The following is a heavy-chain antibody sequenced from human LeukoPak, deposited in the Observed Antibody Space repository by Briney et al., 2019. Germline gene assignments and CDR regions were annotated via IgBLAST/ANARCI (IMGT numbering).Heavy chain of an antibody. J-gene: IGHJ4*02. Sequence: GGSLRLSCAAAVFTFSSYGMHWVRQAPGKGLEWVAFIRYDGSNKYYADSVKGRFTISRDNSKNTLYLQMNSLRAEDTAVYYCAKDKVRFGEFFDYWGQGTLVTVSS. CDR2: IRYDGSNK. CDR1: VFTFSSYG. CDR3: AKDKVRFGEFFDY. V-gene: IGHV3-30*02. D-gene: IGHD3-10*01.